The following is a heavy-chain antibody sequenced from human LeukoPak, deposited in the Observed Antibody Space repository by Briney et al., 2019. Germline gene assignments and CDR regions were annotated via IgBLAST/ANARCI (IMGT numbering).Heavy chain of an antibody. CDR2: IYSGGST. Sequence: GGSLRLSCAASGFTVSSNYMSWVRQAPGKGLEWVSVIYSGGSTYYADSVKGRFTISRDNSKNTLYLQMNSLRAEDTAVYYCAREKGDLYSSSSKLSLASISWEDAFDIWGQGTMVTVSS. V-gene: IGHV3-53*01. CDR1: GFTVSSNY. D-gene: IGHD6-6*01. J-gene: IGHJ3*02. CDR3: AREKGDLYSSSSKLSLASISWEDAFDI.